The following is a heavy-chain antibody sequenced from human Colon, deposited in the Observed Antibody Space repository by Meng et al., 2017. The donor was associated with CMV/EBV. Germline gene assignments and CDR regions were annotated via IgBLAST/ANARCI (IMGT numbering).Heavy chain of an antibody. J-gene: IGHJ4*02. D-gene: IGHD5-12*01. CDR1: GFTCSHYA. CDR2: ISFDGGHA. Sequence: VSGFTCSHYAMHWVRQAPGKGLEWVAFISFDGGHANFADSVKGRFTISRDNSKNRLYLQMSSLRVDDTAVYFCAPDGGLRVANYFEHWGQGTLVTVSS. CDR3: APDGGLRVANYFEH. V-gene: IGHV3-30*04.